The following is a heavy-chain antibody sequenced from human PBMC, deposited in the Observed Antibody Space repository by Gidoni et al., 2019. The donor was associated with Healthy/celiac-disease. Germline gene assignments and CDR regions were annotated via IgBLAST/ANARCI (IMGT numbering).Heavy chain of an antibody. D-gene: IGHD6-19*01. CDR1: GFTFSSYG. J-gene: IGHJ4*02. V-gene: IGHV3-30*18. Sequence: QVQLVESGGGVVQPGRSLRLSCAASGFTFSSYGMHWVRQAPGKGLEWVAVISYDGSNKYYADSVKGRFTISRDNSKNTLYLQMNSLRAEDTAVYYCAKGSRYSSGWYYFDYWGQGTLVTVSS. CDR3: AKGSRYSSGWYYFDY. CDR2: ISYDGSNK.